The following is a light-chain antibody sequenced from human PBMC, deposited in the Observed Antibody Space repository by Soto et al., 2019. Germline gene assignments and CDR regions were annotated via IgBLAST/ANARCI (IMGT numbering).Light chain of an antibody. CDR3: QQYNNWPRT. J-gene: IGKJ1*01. CDR1: QNVSSN. V-gene: IGKV3D-15*01. CDR2: GAS. Sequence: EIVMTQSPATLSVSPGERATLSCRASQNVSSNLAWYQQKPGQAPRLLIYGASIRATGIPARFSGSGSGTEFTLTISSLQSEDFAVYYCQQYNNWPRTFGQGTKVEIK.